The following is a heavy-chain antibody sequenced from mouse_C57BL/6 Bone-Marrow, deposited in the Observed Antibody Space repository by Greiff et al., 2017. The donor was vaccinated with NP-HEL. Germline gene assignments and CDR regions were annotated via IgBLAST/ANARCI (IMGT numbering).Heavy chain of an antibody. Sequence: QVQLKQPGAELVKPGASVKVSCKASGYTFTSSWMHWVKQRPGQGLEWIGRIHPSDTDTNYNQKFTGKATLPVDKSSSTAYMQLISLTSEDSAVYYCAPLYDGYWFAYWGQGTLVTVSA. D-gene: IGHD2-3*01. CDR3: APLYDGYWFAY. CDR2: IHPSDTDT. CDR1: GYTFTSSW. J-gene: IGHJ3*01. V-gene: IGHV1-74*01.